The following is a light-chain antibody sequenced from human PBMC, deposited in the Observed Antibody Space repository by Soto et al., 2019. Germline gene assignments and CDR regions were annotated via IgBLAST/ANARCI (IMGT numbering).Light chain of an antibody. V-gene: IGKV2-28*01. CDR3: MQALQTPLFA. CDR2: LGS. J-gene: IGKJ3*01. Sequence: DIVMTQSPLSLPFTPGEPASISCRSSQSLLHSNGYNYLDWYLQQPGQSPQLLIYLGSNRASGVPDRFSGSGSGTDFTLKISRVEAEDVGVYYCMQALQTPLFAFGPGT. CDR1: QSLLHSNGYNY.